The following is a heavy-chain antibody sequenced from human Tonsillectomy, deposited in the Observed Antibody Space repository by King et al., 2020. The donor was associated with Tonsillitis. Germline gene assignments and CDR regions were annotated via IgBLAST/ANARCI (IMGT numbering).Heavy chain of an antibody. J-gene: IGHJ1*01. D-gene: IGHD1-26*01. CDR2: IKSKTAGGTT. V-gene: IGHV3-15*01. CDR3: TTPSGTYPAEYFQY. Sequence: EVQLVESGGGLVRPGGSRRLSCAASGFPFPNAWMSWVRQAPGKGLEWVGRIKSKTAGGTTDYAAPVKGRFTISRDDSKNTLYLQMNTLKTEDTAVYYCTTPSGTYPAEYFQYWGQGTLVTVAS. CDR1: GFPFPNAW.